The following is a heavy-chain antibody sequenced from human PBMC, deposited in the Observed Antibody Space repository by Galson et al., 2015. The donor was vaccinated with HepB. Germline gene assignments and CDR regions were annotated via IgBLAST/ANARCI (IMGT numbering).Heavy chain of an antibody. J-gene: IGHJ4*02. CDR1: GGSISSSSYY. D-gene: IGHD6-19*01. Sequence: ETLSLTCTVSGGSISSSSYYWGWIRQPPGKGLEWIGSIYYSGSTYYNPSLKSRVTISVDTSKNQFSLKLSSVTAADTAVYYCASQAQYSSGWSDYWGQGTLVTVSS. CDR3: ASQAQYSSGWSDY. CDR2: IYYSGST. V-gene: IGHV4-39*01.